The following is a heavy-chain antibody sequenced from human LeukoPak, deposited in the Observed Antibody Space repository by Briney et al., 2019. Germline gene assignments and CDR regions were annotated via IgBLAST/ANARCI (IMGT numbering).Heavy chain of an antibody. V-gene: IGHV2-5*02. CDR1: GFSPSTTGVG. Sequence: SGPTLVNPTQTLTLTCTFSGFSPSTTGVGVGWIRQPPGKALEWLAPLYSAVDKRYSPSLTRTLTPPNGTSKTQVVLTMTNMDPVDTATYYCAHSTYSSLTGSFMDVWGKGTTVTVSS. CDR2: LYSAVDK. CDR3: AHSTYSSLTGSFMDV. D-gene: IGHD1-20*01. J-gene: IGHJ6*03.